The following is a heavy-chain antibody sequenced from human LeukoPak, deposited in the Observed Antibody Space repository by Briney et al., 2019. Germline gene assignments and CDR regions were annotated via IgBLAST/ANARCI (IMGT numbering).Heavy chain of an antibody. D-gene: IGHD1-26*01. CDR1: GGSISSYY. J-gene: IGHJ6*03. Sequence: SETLSLTCTVSGGSISSYYWSWIRQPAGKGLEWIGRIYTSGSTNYNPSLKSRVTMSVDTSKNQFSLKLSSVTAADTAVYYCARDKLVGATTSYYYMDVWGKGTTATVSS. V-gene: IGHV4-4*07. CDR3: ARDKLVGATTSYYYMDV. CDR2: IYTSGST.